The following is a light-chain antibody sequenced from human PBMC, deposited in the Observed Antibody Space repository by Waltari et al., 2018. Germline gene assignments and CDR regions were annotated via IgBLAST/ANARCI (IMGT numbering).Light chain of an antibody. Sequence: DIQMTQSPSTVSASVGDRVTITCRASQRISNWLAWYQQKPGKAPKHLVYKASNLESWVPSTFSGSGSGTEFTLTISSLQPDDFATYYCQQYNSYSWTFGQGTKVEIK. CDR1: QRISNW. CDR2: KAS. J-gene: IGKJ1*01. V-gene: IGKV1-5*03. CDR3: QQYNSYSWT.